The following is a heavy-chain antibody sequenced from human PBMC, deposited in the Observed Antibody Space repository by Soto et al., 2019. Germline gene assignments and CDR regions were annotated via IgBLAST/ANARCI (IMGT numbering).Heavy chain of an antibody. CDR2: IHPGDSDT. CDR3: ARHPYFYDSSGFCLDY. V-gene: IGHV5-51*01. CDR1: GYNFTKYW. Sequence: PGESLKISCKGSGYNFTKYWIGGVGQMPGKGLEWMGIIHPGDSDTRYSPSFQGQVTISADKSISTAYLQWGSLKASDTAMYYCARHPYFYDSSGFCLDYWGQGTLVTVSS. J-gene: IGHJ4*01. D-gene: IGHD3-22*01.